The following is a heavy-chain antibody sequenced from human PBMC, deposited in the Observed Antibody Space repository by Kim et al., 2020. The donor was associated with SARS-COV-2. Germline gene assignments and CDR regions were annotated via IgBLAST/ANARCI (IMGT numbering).Heavy chain of an antibody. CDR2: ISWNSGSI. D-gene: IGHD6-13*01. CDR1: GFTFDDYA. V-gene: IGHV3-9*01. Sequence: GGSLRLSCAASGFTFDDYAMHWVRQAPGKGLEWVSGISWNSGSIGYADSVKGRFTISRDNAKNSLYLQMNSLRAEDTALYYCAKDGGYSSSGYTSAGFD. J-gene: IGHJ4*01. CDR3: AKDGGYSSSGYTSAGFD.